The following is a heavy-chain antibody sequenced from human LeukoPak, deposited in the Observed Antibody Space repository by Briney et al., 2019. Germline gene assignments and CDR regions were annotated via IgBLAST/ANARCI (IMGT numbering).Heavy chain of an antibody. CDR2: INPSGGST. CDR3: ARALTWGYYDSSGYAYYFDY. D-gene: IGHD3-22*01. V-gene: IGHV1-46*01. Sequence: ASVKVSCKASGYTFTSYYIQWVRQAPGQGLEWMGIINPSGGSTSYAQKFQGRVTMTRDMSTSTVYMELSSLRSEDTAVYYCARALTWGYYDSSGYAYYFDYWGQGTLVTVSS. CDR1: GYTFTSYY. J-gene: IGHJ4*02.